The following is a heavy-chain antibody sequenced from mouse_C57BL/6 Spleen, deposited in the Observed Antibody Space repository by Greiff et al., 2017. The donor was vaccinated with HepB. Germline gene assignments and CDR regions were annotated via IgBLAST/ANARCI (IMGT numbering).Heavy chain of an antibody. J-gene: IGHJ3*01. CDR3: AQAWFAY. CDR2: TNPSTGGT. CDR1: GYSFTGYY. V-gene: IGHV1-42*01. Sequence: VQLQQSGPELVKPGASVKISCKASGYSFTGYYMNWVKQSPEKSLEWIGETNPSTGGTTYNQKFKAKATLTVDKSSSTAYMQLKSLTSEDSAVYYCAQAWFAYWGQGTLVTVSA.